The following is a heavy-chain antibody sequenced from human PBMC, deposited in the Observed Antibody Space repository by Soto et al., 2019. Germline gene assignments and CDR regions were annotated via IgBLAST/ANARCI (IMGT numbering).Heavy chain of an antibody. CDR1: GYTFTSYY. D-gene: IGHD3-9*01. J-gene: IGHJ4*02. CDR3: ARGGQLRYLDWLLDY. Sequence: QVQLVQSGAEVKKPGASVKVSCKASGYTFTSYYMHCVRQAPGQGLEWMGIINPSGGGTSYAQKFQGRDTMTRDTSTSTVYMELSSLRSEDTAVYYCARGGQLRYLDWLLDYWGQGTLVTVSS. CDR2: INPSGGGT. V-gene: IGHV1-46*03.